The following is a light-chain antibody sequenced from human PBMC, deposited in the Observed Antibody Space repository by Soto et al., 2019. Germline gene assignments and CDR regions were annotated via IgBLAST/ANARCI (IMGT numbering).Light chain of an antibody. CDR2: DVS. Sequence: DIQMTQSPSSLSASVGDRVTITCQASQDISNYLNWYQQKPGKAPKLLIYDVSNLETGVPARFSGSGSGTEFTLTISSLQSEDFAEYHCQQYNNWPQTFGQGTKVEIK. V-gene: IGKV1-33*01. CDR1: QDISNY. CDR3: QQYNNWPQT. J-gene: IGKJ1*01.